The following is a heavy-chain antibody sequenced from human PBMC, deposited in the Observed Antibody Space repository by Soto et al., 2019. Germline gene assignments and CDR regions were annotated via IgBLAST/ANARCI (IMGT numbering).Heavy chain of an antibody. CDR2: INHSGST. Sequence: QVQLQQWGAGLLKPSETLSLTCAVYGGSFSGYYWSWIRQPPGKGLEWIGEINHSGSTNYNPSLKSLVTISVDTSKNQFSLKLSSVTAADTAVYYCARGGYCSGGSCLDFDYWGQGTLVTVSS. D-gene: IGHD2-15*01. CDR3: ARGGYCSGGSCLDFDY. V-gene: IGHV4-34*01. CDR1: GGSFSGYY. J-gene: IGHJ4*02.